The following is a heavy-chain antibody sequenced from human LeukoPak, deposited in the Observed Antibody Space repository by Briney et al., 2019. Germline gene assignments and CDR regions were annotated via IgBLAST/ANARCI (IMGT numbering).Heavy chain of an antibody. Sequence: GRSLRLSCAASGFTFRSYGMHWVRQAPGKGLEWVAVIWYDGSNKYYADSVKGRFTISRDNSKNTLYLQMNSLRAEDTAVYYCARDAYYYDSSGYYLLNYLDYWGQGTLVTVSS. D-gene: IGHD3-22*01. CDR1: GFTFRSYG. CDR3: ARDAYYYDSSGYYLLNYLDY. J-gene: IGHJ4*02. CDR2: IWYDGSNK. V-gene: IGHV3-33*01.